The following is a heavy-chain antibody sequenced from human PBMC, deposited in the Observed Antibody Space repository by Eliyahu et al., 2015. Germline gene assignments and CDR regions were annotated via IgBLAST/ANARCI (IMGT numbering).Heavy chain of an antibody. D-gene: IGHD3-16*01. CDR2: ISYDGNKK. CDR3: WAVSLQGFDV. V-gene: IGHV3-30*03. Sequence: GLQWVAVISYDGNKKNYADSVKGRFTISRDNSKNTLYLQLNSLRGEDTAVYYCWAVSLQGFDVWGQGTMVTVSS. J-gene: IGHJ3*01.